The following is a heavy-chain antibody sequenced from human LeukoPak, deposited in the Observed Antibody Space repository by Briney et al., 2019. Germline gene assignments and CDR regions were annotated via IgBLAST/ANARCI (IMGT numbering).Heavy chain of an antibody. CDR2: IYHSGST. J-gene: IGHJ4*02. V-gene: IGHV4-39*06. CDR1: GGSISSSSYY. Sequence: SETLSLTCTVSGGSISSSSYYWGWIRQPPGKGLEWIGSIYHSGSTYYNPSLKSRVTISVDTSKNQFALKLSSVTAADTAVYYCARVQYSSSVDSWGQGTLVTVSS. CDR3: ARVQYSSSVDS. D-gene: IGHD6-6*01.